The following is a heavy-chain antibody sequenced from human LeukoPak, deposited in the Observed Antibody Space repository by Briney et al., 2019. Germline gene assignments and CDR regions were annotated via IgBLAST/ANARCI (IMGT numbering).Heavy chain of an antibody. J-gene: IGHJ4*02. V-gene: IGHV5-51*01. Sequence: KPGESLKISCKGSGYSFTSYWIGWVRQMPGKGLEWMGIIYPGDSDTRYSPSFQGQVTISADKSISTAYLQWSSLKASDTAMYYCARGTYYYDSSGYPMGDYWGQGTLVTVSS. CDR3: ARGTYYYDSSGYPMGDY. CDR1: GYSFTSYW. D-gene: IGHD3-22*01. CDR2: IYPGDSDT.